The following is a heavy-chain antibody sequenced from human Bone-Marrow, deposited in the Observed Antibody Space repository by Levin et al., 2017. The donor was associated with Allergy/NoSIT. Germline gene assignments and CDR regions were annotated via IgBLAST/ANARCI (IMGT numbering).Heavy chain of an antibody. Sequence: LSLTCAASGFTFDDYTMQWVRQAPGKGLEWVSFITWDAGTTNYADSVKGRFTISRDNGKNSLYLQMSSLRSEDTAFYYCARSSPGGDFDCWGQGTLVTVSS. CDR3: ARSSPGGDFDC. CDR1: GFTFDDYT. D-gene: IGHD3-16*01. V-gene: IGHV3-43*01. CDR2: ITWDAGTT. J-gene: IGHJ4*02.